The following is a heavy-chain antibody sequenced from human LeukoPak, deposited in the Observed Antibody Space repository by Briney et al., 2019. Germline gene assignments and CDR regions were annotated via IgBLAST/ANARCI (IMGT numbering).Heavy chain of an antibody. J-gene: IGHJ4*02. CDR1: GYSISSGYY. CDR2: IYHSANA. CDR3: ARDLDSSSWYVGY. V-gene: IGHV4-38-2*02. Sequence: PSETLSLTCTVSGYSISSGYYWGWIRPPPGEGLEWIGSIYHSANAYSNPSLKSRVTISVDTSNNQFSLKLTSVTAADTAVYYCARDLDSSSWYVGYWGQGTLVTVSS. D-gene: IGHD6-13*01.